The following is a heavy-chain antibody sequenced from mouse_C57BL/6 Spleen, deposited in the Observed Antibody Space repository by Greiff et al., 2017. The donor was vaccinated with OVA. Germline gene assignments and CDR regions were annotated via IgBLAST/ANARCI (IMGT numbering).Heavy chain of an antibody. CDR3: ARREDGYEGFAY. V-gene: IGHV5-12*01. Sequence: EVQLQESGGGLVQPGGSLKLSCAASGFTFSDYYMYWVRQTPEKRLEWVAYISNGGGSTYYPDTVKGRFTISRDNAKNTLYLLMSRLKSEDTAMYYCARREDGYEGFAYWGQGTLVTVSA. CDR1: GFTFSDYY. J-gene: IGHJ3*01. CDR2: ISNGGGST. D-gene: IGHD2-2*01.